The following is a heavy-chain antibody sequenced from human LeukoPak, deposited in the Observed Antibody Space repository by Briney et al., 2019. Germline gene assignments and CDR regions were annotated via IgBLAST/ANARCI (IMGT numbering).Heavy chain of an antibody. V-gene: IGHV4-4*02. D-gene: IGHD3-3*01. CDR1: GGSIINSNW. CDR3: AIRPYYDFWSGSIGDDAFDI. CDR2: IDHSGST. J-gene: IGHJ3*02. Sequence: SETLSLTCAVSGGSIINSNWWSWVRQPPGKGLEWIGEIDHSGSTSYNPSLKSRVTISVDTSKNQFSLKLSSVTAADTAVYYCAIRPYYDFWSGSIGDDAFDIWGQGTMVTVSS.